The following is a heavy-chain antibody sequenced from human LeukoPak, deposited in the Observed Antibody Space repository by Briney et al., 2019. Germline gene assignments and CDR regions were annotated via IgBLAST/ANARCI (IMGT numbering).Heavy chain of an antibody. D-gene: IGHD1-1*01. CDR2: IYYSGST. CDR1: GGSISSYY. CDR3: ARAGRPYDGLDY. V-gene: IGHV4-59*01. Sequence: SETLSLTCTVSGGSISSYYWSWIRQPPGKGLEWIGYIYYSGSTNYNPSLKSRVTISVDTSKNQFSLKLSSVPAADTAVYYCARAGRPYDGLDYWVQGTLVAVSS. J-gene: IGHJ4*02.